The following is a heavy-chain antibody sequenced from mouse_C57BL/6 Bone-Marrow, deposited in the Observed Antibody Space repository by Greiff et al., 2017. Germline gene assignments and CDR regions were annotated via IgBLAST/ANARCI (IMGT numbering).Heavy chain of an antibody. Sequence: EVQGVESGGDLVKPGGSLKLSCAASGFTFSSYGMSWVRQTPDKRLEWVATISSGGSYTYYPDSVKGRFTISRDNAKNTLYLQMSSLKSEDTAMYYCARQVGYWGQGTTLTVSS. CDR1: GFTFSSYG. CDR3: ARQVGY. D-gene: IGHD1-1*02. J-gene: IGHJ2*01. V-gene: IGHV5-6*01. CDR2: ISSGGSYT.